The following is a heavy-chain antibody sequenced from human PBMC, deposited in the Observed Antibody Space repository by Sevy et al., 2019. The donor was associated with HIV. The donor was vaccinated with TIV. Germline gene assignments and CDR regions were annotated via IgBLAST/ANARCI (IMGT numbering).Heavy chain of an antibody. Sequence: SETLSLTCAVHDGSFSGYYWNWIRQLPGKGLEWIGEINESGITYYNPSLKSRVTISVDTSKKQFSLKRNSVTAADTAVYFCARSPPVVVVPGAPSWFDPLGQGTLVTVSS. CDR3: ARSPPVVVVPGAPSWFDP. CDR2: INESGIT. CDR1: DGSFSGYY. V-gene: IGHV4-34*01. D-gene: IGHD2-2*01. J-gene: IGHJ5*02.